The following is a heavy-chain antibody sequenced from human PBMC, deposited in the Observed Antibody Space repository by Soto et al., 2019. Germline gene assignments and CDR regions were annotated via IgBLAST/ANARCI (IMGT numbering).Heavy chain of an antibody. CDR3: AIQHYYDSSGYIYYCMDV. CDR2: IIPIFGTA. D-gene: IGHD3-22*01. J-gene: IGHJ6*02. Sequence: SVKVSCKASGVTFSSYAISWVRQAPGQGLEWMGGIIPIFGTANYAQKFQGRVTITADESTSTAYMELSSLRSEDTAVYYCAIQHYYDSSGYIYYCMDVWGQGTTVTVSS. CDR1: GVTFSSYA. V-gene: IGHV1-69*13.